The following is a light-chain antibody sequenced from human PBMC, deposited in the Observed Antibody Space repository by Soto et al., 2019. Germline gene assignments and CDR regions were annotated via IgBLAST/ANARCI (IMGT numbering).Light chain of an antibody. CDR3: QQYGSSVT. CDR2: GAS. V-gene: IGKV3-20*01. CDR1: QSVSSSY. J-gene: IGKJ1*01. Sequence: EIVLTQSPGTLSLSPGERATLSCRASQSVSSSYLAWYQQKPGQAPRLLIYGASSRATGIPDRFSGSGSGTDFTLTISRLETEDFALYYCQQYGSSVTFGQGTQVDIX.